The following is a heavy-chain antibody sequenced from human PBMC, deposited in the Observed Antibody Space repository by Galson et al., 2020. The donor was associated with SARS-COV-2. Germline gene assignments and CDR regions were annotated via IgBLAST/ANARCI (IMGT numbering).Heavy chain of an antibody. J-gene: IGHJ4*02. CDR3: ARVNCTPDY. CDR2: IHHSGNT. Sequence: SETLSLTCTVSGFSISSGYHWDWIRQPPGTGLEWIASIHHSGNTDYNPSLKSRVTISVDTSNNQFSLRLTSVTAADTAVYYCARVNCTPDYWGQGTLITVSS. V-gene: IGHV4-38-2*02. D-gene: IGHD1-1*01. CDR1: GFSISSGYH.